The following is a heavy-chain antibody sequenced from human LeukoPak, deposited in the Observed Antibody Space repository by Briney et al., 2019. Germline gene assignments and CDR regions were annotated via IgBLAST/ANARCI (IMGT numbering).Heavy chain of an antibody. CDR1: GYTLTGYY. V-gene: IGHV1-2*02. CDR3: ARDYGYCSGGSCYHYYYYYGMDV. J-gene: IGHJ6*02. D-gene: IGHD2-15*01. CDR2: INPNSGGT. Sequence: ASVKVSCKASGYTLTGYYMHWVRQAPGQGLEWMGWINPNSGGTNYAQKFQGRVTMTRDTSISTAYMELSRLRSDDTAVYYCARDYGYCSGGSCYHYYYYYGMDVWGQGTTVTVSS.